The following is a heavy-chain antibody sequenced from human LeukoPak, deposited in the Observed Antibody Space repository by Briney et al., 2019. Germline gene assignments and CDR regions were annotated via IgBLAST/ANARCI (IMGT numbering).Heavy chain of an antibody. J-gene: IGHJ4*02. CDR3: ARDRDSSGYYDGFDY. CDR1: GFTFSSYS. CDR2: ISSSSTI. V-gene: IGHV3-48*02. Sequence: GGSLRLSCAASGFTFSSYSMNWVRQAPGKGLEWVSYISSSSTIYYADSVKGRFTISRDNAKNSLYLQMNSLRDEDTAVYYCARDRDSSGYYDGFDYWGQGTLVTVSS. D-gene: IGHD3-22*01.